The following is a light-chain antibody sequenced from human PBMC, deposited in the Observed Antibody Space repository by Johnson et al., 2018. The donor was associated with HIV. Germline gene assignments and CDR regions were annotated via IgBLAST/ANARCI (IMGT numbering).Light chain of an antibody. Sequence: QSVLTQPPSVSAAPGQKVTISCSGSSSTIGNNYVSWYQVLPGTAPKLLIYKNDKRPSGIPDRFSGSKSGSSATLGITGLQTGDEADYYCGTWDSTLSSHIYVFGTGTKVTVL. CDR1: SSTIGNNY. CDR3: GTWDSTLSSHIYV. V-gene: IGLV1-51*02. J-gene: IGLJ1*01. CDR2: KND.